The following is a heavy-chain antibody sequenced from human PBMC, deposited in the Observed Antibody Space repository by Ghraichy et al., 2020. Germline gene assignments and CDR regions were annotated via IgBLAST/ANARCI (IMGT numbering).Heavy chain of an antibody. CDR1: GFTFSSYA. Sequence: GGSLRRSCAASGFTFSSYAMSWVRQAPGKGLEWVSAISGSGGSTYYADSVKGRFTISRDNSKNTLYLQMNSLRAEDTAVYYCAKVFSSVGAVAGNWGQGTLVTVSS. CDR3: AKVFSSVGAVAGN. J-gene: IGHJ4*02. V-gene: IGHV3-23*01. CDR2: ISGSGGST. D-gene: IGHD6-19*01.